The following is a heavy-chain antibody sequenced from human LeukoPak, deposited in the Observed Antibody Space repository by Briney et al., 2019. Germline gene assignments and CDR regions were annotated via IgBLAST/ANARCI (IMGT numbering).Heavy chain of an antibody. D-gene: IGHD3-22*01. Sequence: SETLSLTCTVSGGSISSGSYYWSWIRQPAGKGLEWVGRIYTSGSTDYNPSLMSRLTISLDTSKNQFSLRLTSVTAADTAVYYCARVRFDSSAYGMTFWGQGTLVTVSS. V-gene: IGHV4-61*02. CDR2: IYTSGST. CDR1: GGSISSGSYY. CDR3: ARVRFDSSAYGMTF. J-gene: IGHJ4*02.